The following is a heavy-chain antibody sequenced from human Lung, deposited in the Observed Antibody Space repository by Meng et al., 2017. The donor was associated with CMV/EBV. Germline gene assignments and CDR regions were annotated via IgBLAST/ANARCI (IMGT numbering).Heavy chain of an antibody. CDR2: LDPVNGVT. Sequence: ASXXVSXKVSGYSLSELSIHWVRQAPGKGLEWMGGLDPVNGVTVYAQNLEGRVTMTEDTSTDTAYMELSGLRSEDTAVYFCAADRSYPTPYGMDVWDRGPTVTVSS. D-gene: IGHD1-26*01. J-gene: IGHJ6*02. CDR1: GYSLSELS. CDR3: AADRSYPTPYGMDV. V-gene: IGHV1-24*01.